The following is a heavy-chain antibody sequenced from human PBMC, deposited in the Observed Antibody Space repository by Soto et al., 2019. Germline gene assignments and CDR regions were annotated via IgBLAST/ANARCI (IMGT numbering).Heavy chain of an antibody. CDR1: GFTFSSYG. D-gene: IGHD2-15*01. V-gene: IGHV3-33*01. CDR2: IWYDGSNK. J-gene: IGHJ6*02. Sequence: QVQLVESGGGVVQPGRSLRLSCAASGFTFSSYGMHWVRQAPGKGLEWVAVIWYDGSNKYYADSVKGRFTISRDNSKNTLYLQMNRLRAEDTAVYYCARDRSGPYCSGGSCLYYYGMDVWGQGTTVTVSS. CDR3: ARDRSGPYCSGGSCLYYYGMDV.